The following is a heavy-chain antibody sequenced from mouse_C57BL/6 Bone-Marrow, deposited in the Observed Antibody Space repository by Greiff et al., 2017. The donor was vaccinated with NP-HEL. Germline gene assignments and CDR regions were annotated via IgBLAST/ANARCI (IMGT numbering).Heavy chain of an antibody. V-gene: IGHV1-85*01. CDR2: IYPRDGST. Sequence: VKLQESGPELVKPGASVKLSCKASGYTFTSYDINWVKQRPGQGLEWIGWIYPRDGSTKYNEKFKGKATLTVDTSSSTAYMELHSLTSEDSAVYFCASSVVPSWFAYWGQGTLVTVSA. J-gene: IGHJ3*01. CDR1: GYTFTSYD. D-gene: IGHD1-1*01. CDR3: ASSVVPSWFAY.